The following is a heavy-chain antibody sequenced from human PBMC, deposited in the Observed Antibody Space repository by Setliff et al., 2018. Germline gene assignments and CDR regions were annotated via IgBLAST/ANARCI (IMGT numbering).Heavy chain of an antibody. CDR1: GYTLTELS. Sequence: GASVKVSCKVSGYTLTELSMHWVRQALGKGLEWMGGFDPEDGETIYAQKFQGRVTITRNTSISTAYMELSSLRSEDTAVYYCARRGADHGDSGVVYYYYYMDVWGKGTTVTVSS. CDR3: ARRGADHGDSGVVYYYYYMDV. D-gene: IGHD4-17*01. V-gene: IGHV1-24*01. CDR2: FDPEDGET. J-gene: IGHJ6*03.